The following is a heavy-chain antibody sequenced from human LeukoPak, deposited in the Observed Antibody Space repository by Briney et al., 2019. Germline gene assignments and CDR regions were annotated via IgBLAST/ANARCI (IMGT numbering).Heavy chain of an antibody. CDR2: IIPIFGTA. CDR1: GGTFSSYA. CDR3: ASPLVGPFDY. V-gene: IGHV1-69*05. J-gene: IGHJ4*02. D-gene: IGHD1-26*01. Sequence: GASVKVSCKASGGTFSSYAISWVRQAPGQGLEWMGRIIPIFGTANYAQKFQGRVTITTDESTSTAYMELSSLRSEDTAVYYCASPLVGPFDYWGQRTLVTVSS.